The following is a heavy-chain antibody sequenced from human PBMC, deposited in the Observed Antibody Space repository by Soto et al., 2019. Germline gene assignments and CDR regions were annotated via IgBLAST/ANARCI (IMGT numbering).Heavy chain of an antibody. J-gene: IGHJ4*02. Sequence: GASVKVSCKASGYTFTSNYVHWVRQAPGQGLEWMAVINPTGDNKAYAPKFEGRLTLTTDTSTSTAYMELSSLRSEDTAVYYCARDLYRTTGTSPHYWGQGTLVTVST. CDR3: ARDLYRTTGTSPHY. V-gene: IGHV1-46*01. CDR2: INPTGDNK. D-gene: IGHD1-1*01. CDR1: GYTFTSNY.